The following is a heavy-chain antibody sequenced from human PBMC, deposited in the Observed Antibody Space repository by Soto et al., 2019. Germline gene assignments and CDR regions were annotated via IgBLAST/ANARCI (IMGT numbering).Heavy chain of an antibody. J-gene: IGHJ4*02. Sequence: ASVKVSCKVSGYTLTELSMHWVRQAPGKGLEWMGGFDPEDGETIYAQKFQGRVTMTEDTSTDTAYMELSSLRSEDTAVYYCATEDPQNYYFDYWGQGTLVTVSS. CDR3: ATEDPQNYYFDY. V-gene: IGHV1-24*01. CDR1: GYTLTELS. CDR2: FDPEDGET.